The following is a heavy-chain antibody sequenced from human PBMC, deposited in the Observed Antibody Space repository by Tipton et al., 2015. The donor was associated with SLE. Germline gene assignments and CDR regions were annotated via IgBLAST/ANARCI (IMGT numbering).Heavy chain of an antibody. V-gene: IGHV4-61*02. J-gene: IGHJ6*03. D-gene: IGHD6-6*01. CDR3: AREGYSSSSVYYYMDV. CDR2: IYTSGST. CDR1: GGSISSGSYY. Sequence: TLSLTCTVSGGSISSGSYYWSWIQQPAGKGLEWIGRIYTSGSTNYNPSLKSRVTISVDTSENQFSLKLSSVTAADTAVYYCAREGYSSSSVYYYMDVWGKGTTVTVSS.